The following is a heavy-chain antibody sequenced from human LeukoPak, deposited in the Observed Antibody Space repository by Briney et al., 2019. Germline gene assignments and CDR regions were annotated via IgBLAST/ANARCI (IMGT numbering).Heavy chain of an antibody. CDR1: GFTFSSYA. V-gene: IGHV3-23*01. CDR3: AKVELVESNGYKNPTDY. Sequence: GGSLRLSCAASGFTFSSYAMSWVRQAPGKGLEWVSAISGSGDNTYYADSVKGRFSISRDNSKNTLYLQMNSLRAEDTAVYYCAKVELVESNGYKNPTDYWGQGTLVTVSS. J-gene: IGHJ4*02. CDR2: ISGSGDNT. D-gene: IGHD3-22*01.